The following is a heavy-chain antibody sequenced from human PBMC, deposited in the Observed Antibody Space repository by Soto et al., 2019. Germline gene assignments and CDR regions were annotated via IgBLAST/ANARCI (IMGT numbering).Heavy chain of an antibody. CDR3: AVVERPIYYYGMDV. D-gene: IGHD1-1*01. Sequence: ASVKVSCKASGYIFTGYHMHWVRQAPGQGLEWMGWINPNSGGTKYAQKFQGRVTMTRDTSISTAYMELSSLRSDDTAVYYCAVVERPIYYYGMDVWGQGNTVTVSS. V-gene: IGHV1-2*02. CDR1: GYIFTGYH. CDR2: INPNSGGT. J-gene: IGHJ6*01.